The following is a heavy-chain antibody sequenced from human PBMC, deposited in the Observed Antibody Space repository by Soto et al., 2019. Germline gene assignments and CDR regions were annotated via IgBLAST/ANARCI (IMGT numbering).Heavy chain of an antibody. V-gene: IGHV4-59*11. D-gene: IGHD3-22*01. J-gene: IGHJ4*02. Sequence: SETLSLTCTVSGGSISSHYWSWIRQSPRNGLEWIGNIYYTGSTNYNPSFESRVAISLDTSNNQFSLRLTSLTAADTAVYFCARDHHSYYDTSGYYPYFDFWGQGTLVTVSS. CDR1: GGSISSHY. CDR2: IYYTGST. CDR3: ARDHHSYYDTSGYYPYFDF.